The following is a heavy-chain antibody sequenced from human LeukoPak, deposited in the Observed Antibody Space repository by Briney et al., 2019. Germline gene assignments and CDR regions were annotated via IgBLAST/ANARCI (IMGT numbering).Heavy chain of an antibody. Sequence: SQTLSLTCTVSGGSISSGGYYWSWIRQHPGKGLEWIGYIYYSGSTYYNPSLKSRVTTSVDTSKNQFSLKLSSVTAADTAVYYCARGTDPEYYFDYWGQGTLVTVSS. CDR2: IYYSGST. V-gene: IGHV4-31*03. CDR1: GGSISSGGYY. J-gene: IGHJ4*02. CDR3: ARGTDPEYYFDY. D-gene: IGHD1-14*01.